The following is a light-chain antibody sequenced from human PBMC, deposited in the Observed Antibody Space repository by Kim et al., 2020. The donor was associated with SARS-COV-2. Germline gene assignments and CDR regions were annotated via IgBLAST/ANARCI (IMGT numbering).Light chain of an antibody. CDR1: SLRSYY. CDR3: NSRDSSGDHVV. CDR2: GKY. Sequence: SSELTQDPAVSVALGRTVRITCQGDSLRSYYATWYQQKPGQAPVLVLYGKYNRPSGIPDRFSGSASGNTASLTITGAQAEDEADYYCNSRDSSGDHVVFGGGTKVTVL. V-gene: IGLV3-19*01. J-gene: IGLJ3*02.